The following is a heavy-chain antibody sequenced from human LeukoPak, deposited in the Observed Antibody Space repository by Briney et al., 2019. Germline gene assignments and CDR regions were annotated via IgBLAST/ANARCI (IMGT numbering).Heavy chain of an antibody. J-gene: IGHJ6*02. D-gene: IGHD5-24*01. CDR3: ARSRRDNYYYYYGMDV. CDR2: ISSSDTTI. CDR1: GFTFSSYE. V-gene: IGHV3-48*03. Sequence: GGSLRLSCAASGFTFSSYETTWVRQAPGKGLEWVSNISSSDTTIHYADSVKGRFTISRDNARNSLYLQMNSLRAEDTAVYYCARSRRDNYYYYYGMDVWGQGTTVTVSS.